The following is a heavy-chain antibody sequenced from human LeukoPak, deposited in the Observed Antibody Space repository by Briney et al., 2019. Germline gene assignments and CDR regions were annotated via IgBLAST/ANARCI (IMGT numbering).Heavy chain of an antibody. V-gene: IGHV3-23*01. J-gene: IGHJ6*03. Sequence: PGGSLRLSCAASRFTFNRYAISWVRQAPRKGLEWVSSISGSGGGTFYASSVRGRFTISGDNSKDTVFLQMNGLRAEDTAMYYCAKWDENFYYMDVWGQGTTVTVSS. CDR3: AKWDENFYYMDV. D-gene: IGHD1-26*01. CDR2: ISGSGGGT. CDR1: RFTFNRYA.